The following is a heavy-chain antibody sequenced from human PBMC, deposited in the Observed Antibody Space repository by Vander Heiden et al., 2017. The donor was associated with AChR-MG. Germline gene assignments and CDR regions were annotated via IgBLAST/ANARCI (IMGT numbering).Heavy chain of an antibody. Sequence: EVDLLESGGGLVQPGGSLRLSCAASGFTLRTYSMAWVRQAPGKGLEWVSIMNDGGDVTSFADSVKGRFTISRDNSRNTLFLQMNGLRAEDTAVYYCVKSPSTPTRHFDSWDQGTLVTVSS. CDR3: VKSPSTPTRHFDS. J-gene: IGHJ4*02. D-gene: IGHD4-17*01. CDR1: GFTLRTYS. CDR2: MNDGGDVT. V-gene: IGHV3-23*01.